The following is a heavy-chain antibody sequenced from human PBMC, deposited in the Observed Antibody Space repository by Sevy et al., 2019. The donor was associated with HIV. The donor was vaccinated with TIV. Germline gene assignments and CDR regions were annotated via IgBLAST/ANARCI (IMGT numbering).Heavy chain of an antibody. CDR1: GFTFSSYS. V-gene: IGHV3-48*01. J-gene: IGHJ3*02. CDR2: ISSSSSTI. CDR3: ARDQAYYGSGSYYKGSAFDI. D-gene: IGHD3-10*01. Sequence: GGSLRLSCAASGFTFSSYSMSWVRQAPGKGLEWVSYISSSSSTIYYADSVKGRFTISRDNAKNSLYLQMNSLRAEDTAVYYCARDQAYYGSGSYYKGSAFDIWGQGTMVTVSS.